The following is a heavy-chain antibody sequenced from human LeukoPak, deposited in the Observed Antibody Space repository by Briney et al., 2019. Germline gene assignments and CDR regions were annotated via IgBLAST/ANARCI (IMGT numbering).Heavy chain of an antibody. V-gene: IGHV3-23*01. J-gene: IGHJ4*02. D-gene: IGHD3-22*01. CDR2: ISGSGIDT. CDR1: GFTFNIYG. CDR3: ARGPAASGYYDSRGRYGYFDY. Sequence: GGSLRLSCAASGFTFNIYGMGWVRQALGKGLEWVSVISGSGIDTYNADSVKGRFTISRDNAKNSLYLQMNSLRAEDTAVYYCARGPAASGYYDSRGRYGYFDYWGQGTLVTVSS.